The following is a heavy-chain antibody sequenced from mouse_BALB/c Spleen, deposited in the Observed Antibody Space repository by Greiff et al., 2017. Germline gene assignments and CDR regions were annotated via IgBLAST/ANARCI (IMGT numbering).Heavy chain of an antibody. D-gene: IGHD2-10*01. V-gene: IGHV14-3*02. Sequence: EVQLVESGAELVKPGASVKLSCTASGFNIKDTYMHWVKQRPEQGLEWIGRIDPANGNTKYDPKFQGKATITADTSSNTAYLQLSSLTSEDTAVYYCARSSYSAYWGQGTLVTVSA. CDR3: ARSSYSAY. CDR2: IDPANGNT. J-gene: IGHJ3*01. CDR1: GFNIKDTY.